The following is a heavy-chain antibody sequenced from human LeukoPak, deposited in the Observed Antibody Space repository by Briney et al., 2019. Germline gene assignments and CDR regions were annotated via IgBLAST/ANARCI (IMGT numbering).Heavy chain of an antibody. CDR1: GYTFTDYY. J-gene: IGHJ4*02. CDR2: VDPENGET. CDR3: ATDSRFRELFYY. V-gene: IGHV1-69-2*01. Sequence: ASVQVSCKASGYTFTDYYMNWVQQAPGQGLEWMGFVDPENGETIYAEKFQGRVTITADTSTDTAYMEPSSLRSDDTAVYYCATDSRFRELFYYWGQGTLVTVSS. D-gene: IGHD3-10*01.